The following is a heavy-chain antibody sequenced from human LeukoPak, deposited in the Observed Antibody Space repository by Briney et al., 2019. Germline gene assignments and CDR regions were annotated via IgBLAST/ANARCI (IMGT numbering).Heavy chain of an antibody. V-gene: IGHV3-30*18. CDR3: AKHLKVVATQAPFDY. CDR1: GFTFTSYG. Sequence: GGSLRLSCAASGFTFTSYGMHWVRQAPGKGLEWVAVISYDGSNKYYADSVKGRFTISRDNSKNTLYLQMNSLRAEDTAVYYCAKHLKVVATQAPFDYGGQGTLVTVSS. J-gene: IGHJ4*02. D-gene: IGHD5-12*01. CDR2: ISYDGSNK.